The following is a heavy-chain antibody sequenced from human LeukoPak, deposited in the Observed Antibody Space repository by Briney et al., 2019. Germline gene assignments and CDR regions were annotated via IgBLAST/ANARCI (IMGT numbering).Heavy chain of an antibody. Sequence: GRSLGLSCAASGFTFSSYGMHWVRQAPGKGLEWVSAISGSGGSTYYADSVKGRFTISRDNSKNTLYLQMNSLRAEDTAVYYCAKGTSDGSGSYYPYYYYGMDVWGQGTTVTVSS. CDR3: AKGTSDGSGSYYPYYYYGMDV. CDR2: ISGSGGST. J-gene: IGHJ6*02. CDR1: GFTFSSYG. V-gene: IGHV3-23*01. D-gene: IGHD3-10*01.